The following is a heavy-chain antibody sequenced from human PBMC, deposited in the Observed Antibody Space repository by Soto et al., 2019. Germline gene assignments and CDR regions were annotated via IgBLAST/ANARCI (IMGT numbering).Heavy chain of an antibody. CDR3: ARDSLAFFDS. D-gene: IGHD5-12*01. Sequence: PSETLSLTCTVSDGSVSSSSYYWTWIRQPPGKGLEWIGYIYSSGSTLYNPSLKSRVIISVDTSMNQFSLKLSSVTAADTAVYYCARDSLAFFDSWGQGTLVTVSS. CDR1: DGSVSSSSYY. V-gene: IGHV4-61*01. CDR2: IYSSGST. J-gene: IGHJ4*02.